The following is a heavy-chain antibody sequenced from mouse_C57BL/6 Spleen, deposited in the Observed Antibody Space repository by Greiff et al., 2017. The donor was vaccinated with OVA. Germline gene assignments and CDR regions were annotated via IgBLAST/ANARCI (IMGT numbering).Heavy chain of an antibody. CDR3: ARAMVTTKNWFAY. Sequence: EVKLEESGGGLVKPGGSLKLSCAASGFTFSSYAMSWVRQTPEKRLEWVATISDGGSYTYYPDNVKGRFTISRDNAKNNLYLQMSHLKSEDTAMYYCARAMVTTKNWFAYWGQGTLVTVSA. D-gene: IGHD2-2*01. J-gene: IGHJ3*01. V-gene: IGHV5-4*03. CDR1: GFTFSSYA. CDR2: ISDGGSYT.